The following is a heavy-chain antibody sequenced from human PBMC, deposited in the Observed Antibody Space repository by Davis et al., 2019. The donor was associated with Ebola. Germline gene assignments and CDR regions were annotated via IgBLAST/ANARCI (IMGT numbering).Heavy chain of an antibody. D-gene: IGHD2-2*01. CDR2: ISWNSGSI. CDR3: ARDAYLKNWFDP. V-gene: IGHV3-9*01. J-gene: IGHJ5*02. Sequence: SLKISCAASGFTFDDYAMHWVRQAPGKGLEWVSGISWNSGSIGYADSVKGRFTISRDNAKNSLYLQMNSLRSEDTAVYYCARDAYLKNWFDPWGQGTLVTVSS. CDR1: GFTFDDYA.